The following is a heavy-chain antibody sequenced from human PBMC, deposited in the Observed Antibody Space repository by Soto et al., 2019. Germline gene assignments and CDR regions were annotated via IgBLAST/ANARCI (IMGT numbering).Heavy chain of an antibody. CDR1: GFTFSDYY. CDR3: ARAGDIEGYSGDY. Sequence: QVQLVESGGGLVKPGGSLRLSCAAAGFTFSDYYMSLIRQTPGTGLEWISYSSSSSRYTNYADSVTGRFTISRDNDKNSLYRQMHSVRVEDTAVYYCARAGDIEGYSGDYCGQGTLVTVAS. J-gene: IGHJ4*02. V-gene: IGHV3-11*06. D-gene: IGHD5-18*01. CDR2: SSSSSRYT.